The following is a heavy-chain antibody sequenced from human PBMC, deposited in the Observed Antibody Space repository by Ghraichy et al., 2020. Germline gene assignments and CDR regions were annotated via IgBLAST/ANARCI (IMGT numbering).Heavy chain of an antibody. CDR2: INQGGSAT. CDR3: ARSYNSYAACLHV. D-gene: IGHD2-2*01. V-gene: IGHV3-7*03. J-gene: IGHJ1*01. CDR1: GFTFSSYW. Sequence: GGSLRLSCAGSGFTFSSYWMSWVRQAPGKGLEWVANINQGGSATYYVDSVKGRFTISRDNAKDSMSLQMNSLRAEDTAVYYCARSYNSYAACLHVWGQGSLVTVSS.